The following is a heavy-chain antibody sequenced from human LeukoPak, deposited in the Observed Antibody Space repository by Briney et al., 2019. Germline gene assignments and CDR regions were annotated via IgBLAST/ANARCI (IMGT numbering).Heavy chain of an antibody. CDR1: GFTFSSYS. J-gene: IGHJ4*02. Sequence: GGSLRLSCAASGFTFSSYSMNWVRQAAGKGLEWVSYIRSSSSTIYYADSVKGRFTISRDNAKNSLYLQMNSLRDEDTAVYYCARVKYYYDSSGYYHFDYWGQGTLVTVSS. D-gene: IGHD3-22*01. CDR3: ARVKYYYDSSGYYHFDY. V-gene: IGHV3-48*02. CDR2: IRSSSSTI.